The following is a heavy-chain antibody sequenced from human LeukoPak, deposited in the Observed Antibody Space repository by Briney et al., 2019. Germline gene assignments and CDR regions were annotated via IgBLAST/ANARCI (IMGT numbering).Heavy chain of an antibody. J-gene: IGHJ6*03. CDR1: GFTFSSFD. CDR2: IGTASDT. CDR3: ARGPPRGKYYYMDV. Sequence: PGGSLRLSCAASGFTFSSFDMHWVRQPTGQGLEWVSTIGTASDTYYPGSVEGRFTLSRENAKNSLYLQMNSLTAGDTAVYYCARGPPRGKYYYMDVWGKGPTVTVSS. V-gene: IGHV3-13*01. D-gene: IGHD1-1*01.